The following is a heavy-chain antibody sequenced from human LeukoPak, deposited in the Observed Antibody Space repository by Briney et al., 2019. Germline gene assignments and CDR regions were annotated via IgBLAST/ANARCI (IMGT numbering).Heavy chain of an antibody. Sequence: GSLRLSCAASGFTFSSLYMNWIRQPPGKGLEWIGYIYYSGSTNYNPSLKSRVTISVDTSKNQFSLKLSSVTAADTAVYYCARVVTFFDYWGQGTLVTVSS. J-gene: IGHJ4*02. CDR3: ARVVTFFDY. V-gene: IGHV4-59*11. CDR2: IYYSGST. D-gene: IGHD2-21*02. CDR1: GFTFSSLY.